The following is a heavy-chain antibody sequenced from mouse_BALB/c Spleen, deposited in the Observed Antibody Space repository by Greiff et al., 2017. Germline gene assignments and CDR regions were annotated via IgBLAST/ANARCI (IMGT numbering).Heavy chain of an antibody. Sequence: VQLQQSGPELVKPGASVRISCKASGYTFTSYYIHWVKQRPGQGLEWIGWIYPGNVNTKYNEKFKGKATLTADKSSSTAYMQLSSLTSEDSAVYFCARSGGTGYAMDYWGQGTSVTVSS. J-gene: IGHJ4*01. V-gene: IGHV1S56*01. CDR2: IYPGNVNT. CDR3: ARSGGTGYAMDY. CDR1: GYTFTSYY. D-gene: IGHD3-3*01.